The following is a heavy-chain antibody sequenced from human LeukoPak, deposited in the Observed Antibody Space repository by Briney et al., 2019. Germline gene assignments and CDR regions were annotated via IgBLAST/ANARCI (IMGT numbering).Heavy chain of an antibody. CDR3: ARSYTYYDFWSGYRSMDV. CDR1: GYTFTGYY. Sequence: GASVKVFCKASGYTFTGYYMHWVRQAPGQGLEWMGWINPNSGGTNYAQKFQGRVTMTRDTSISTAYMELSRLRSDDTAVYYCARSYTYYDFWSGYRSMDVWGKGTTVTVSS. J-gene: IGHJ6*03. D-gene: IGHD3-3*01. V-gene: IGHV1-2*02. CDR2: INPNSGGT.